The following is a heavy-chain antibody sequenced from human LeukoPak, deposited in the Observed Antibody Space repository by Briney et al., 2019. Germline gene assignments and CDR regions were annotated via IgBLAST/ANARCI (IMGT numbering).Heavy chain of an antibody. D-gene: IGHD6-19*01. Sequence: SQTLSLTCTVSGASISGGGYYWSWIRQPPGKGLEWIGYIYHSGSTYYNPSLKSRVTISLDGSKNQFSLKLSSVTAADTAVYYCARMAYSSGWIDYWGQGTLVTVSS. CDR1: GASISGGGYY. CDR3: ARMAYSSGWIDY. CDR2: IYHSGST. J-gene: IGHJ4*02. V-gene: IGHV4-30-2*01.